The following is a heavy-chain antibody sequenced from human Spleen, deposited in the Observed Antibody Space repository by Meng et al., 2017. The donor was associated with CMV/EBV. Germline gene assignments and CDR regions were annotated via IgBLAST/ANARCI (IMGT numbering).Heavy chain of an antibody. V-gene: IGHV3-30-3*01. CDR1: EFTFSIYA. Sequence: GESLKISCAASEFTFSIYAMHWVRQAPGKGLEWVAATSYDGSDKYYADSVTGRFTISRDNSKNTLYLQMNSLRAEDTAVYYCARVLDSSRGIDYWGQGTLVTVSS. D-gene: IGHD3-22*01. CDR2: TSYDGSDK. J-gene: IGHJ4*02. CDR3: ARVLDSSRGIDY.